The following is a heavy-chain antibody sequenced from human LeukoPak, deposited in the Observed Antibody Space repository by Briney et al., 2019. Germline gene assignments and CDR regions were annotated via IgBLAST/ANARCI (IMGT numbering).Heavy chain of an antibody. CDR2: IYYSGST. V-gene: IGHV4-59*01. D-gene: IGHD3-22*01. Sequence: PSETLSLTCTGSGGSISSYYWSWIRQPPGKGLEWIGYIYYSGSTNYNPSLKSRVTISVDTSKNQFSLKLSSVTAADTAVYYCARAEKYYYDSSGYYALRALDYWGQGTLVTVSS. CDR3: ARAEKYYYDSSGYYALRALDY. J-gene: IGHJ4*02. CDR1: GGSISSYY.